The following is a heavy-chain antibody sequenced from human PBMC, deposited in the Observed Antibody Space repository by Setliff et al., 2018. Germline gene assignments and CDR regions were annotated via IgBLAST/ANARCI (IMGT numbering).Heavy chain of an antibody. J-gene: IGHJ4*02. CDR1: GDSIFDNY. D-gene: IGHD2-8*02. CDR3: ARLSPYNTGPPFDY. V-gene: IGHV4-59*08. CDR2: ISYTGST. Sequence: SETLSLTCSVSGDSIFDNYWSWIRQSPGRGLVWIAYISYTGSTNYNPSLKSRVTIPLDTSKNHFSLNLRSVTAADTAVYYCARLSPYNTGPPFDYWGQGTLVTVSS.